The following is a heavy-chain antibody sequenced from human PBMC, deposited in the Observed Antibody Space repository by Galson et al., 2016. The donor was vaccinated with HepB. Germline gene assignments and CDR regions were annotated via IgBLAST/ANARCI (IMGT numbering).Heavy chain of an antibody. CDR3: ARVPLYYDSSGSPRGNDAFDI. D-gene: IGHD3-22*01. CDR2: IYYSGST. CDR1: GGSISSGGYY. J-gene: IGHJ3*02. V-gene: IGHV4-31*03. Sequence: TLSLTCTVSGGSISSGGYYWSWIRQHPGKGLEWIGYIYYSGSTHYNPSLKSRVTISVDTSKNQFSLKLSSVTAADTAVFYCARVPLYYDSSGSPRGNDAFDIWGQGTMVTISS.